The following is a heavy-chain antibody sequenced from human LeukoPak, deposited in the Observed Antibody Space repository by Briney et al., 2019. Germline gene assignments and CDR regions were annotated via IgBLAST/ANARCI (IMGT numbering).Heavy chain of an antibody. D-gene: IGHD3-16*02. V-gene: IGHV4-34*01. CDR3: ARGGYDYVWGSYRYTFDY. CDR2: INHSGST. Sequence: TSETLSLTCAVYGGSFSGYYWSWIRQPPGKGLEWIGEINHSGSTNYNPSLKSRVTISVDTSKNQFSLKLSSVTAADTAVYYCARGGYDYVWGSYRYTFDYWGQGTLVTVSS. CDR1: GGSFSGYY. J-gene: IGHJ4*02.